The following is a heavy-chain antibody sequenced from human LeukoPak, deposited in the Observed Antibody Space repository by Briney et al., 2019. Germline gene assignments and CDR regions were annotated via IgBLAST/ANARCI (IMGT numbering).Heavy chain of an antibody. V-gene: IGHV3-7*01. J-gene: IGHJ6*04. CDR2: VNQGGSET. Sequence: GGSLRLSCAASRFTFNTYWMTWVRQAPGKGLEWVANVNQGGSETYYVDSVKGRFIISRDNAKNSMYLQMNSLRAEDTAVYYCAELGITMIGGVWGKGTTVTISS. CDR3: AELGITMIGGV. D-gene: IGHD3-10*02. CDR1: RFTFNTYW.